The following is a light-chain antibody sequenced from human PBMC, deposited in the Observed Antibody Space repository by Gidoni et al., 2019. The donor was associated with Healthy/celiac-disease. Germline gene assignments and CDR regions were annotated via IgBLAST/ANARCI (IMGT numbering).Light chain of an antibody. CDR1: QSISSY. CDR2: AAS. CDR3: QQSYSTPYT. V-gene: IGKV1-39*01. J-gene: IGKJ2*01. Sequence: DIQMTQSPSSLSASVGDSGTIPCRASQSISSYLNWYQQKPGKAPKLLIYAASSLQSGVPSRFSGSGSGTDFTLTISSLQPEDFATYYCQQSYSTPYTFXQXTKLEIK.